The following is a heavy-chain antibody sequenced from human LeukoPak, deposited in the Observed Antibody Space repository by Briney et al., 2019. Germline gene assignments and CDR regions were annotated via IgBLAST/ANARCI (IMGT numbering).Heavy chain of an antibody. CDR1: GYSINSGYF. J-gene: IGHJ4*02. CDR3: ARDRYGGKGSAEARGGYFDY. D-gene: IGHD1-26*01. V-gene: IGHV4-38-2*02. Sequence: SETLSLTCAVSGYSINSGYFWGWIRQSPGKGLEWIASIYHSGTTYYNPSLKSRITMSVDTSKNQFSLKLSSVTAADTAVYYCARDRYGGKGSAEARGGYFDYWGQGTLVTVSS. CDR2: IYHSGTT.